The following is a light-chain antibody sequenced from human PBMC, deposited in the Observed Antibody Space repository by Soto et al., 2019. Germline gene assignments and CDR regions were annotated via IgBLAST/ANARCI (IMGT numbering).Light chain of an antibody. CDR2: EVS. CDR1: SSDVGGYNY. Sequence: QSALTQPASVSGSPGQSITISCTGTSSDVGGYNYVSWYQQHPGNAPKLMIYEVSNRPSGVSNRFSGSKSGNTASLTISGLQAEDEADYYSSSYTSSSTQVFGTGTKLTVL. V-gene: IGLV2-14*01. J-gene: IGLJ1*01. CDR3: SSYTSSSTQV.